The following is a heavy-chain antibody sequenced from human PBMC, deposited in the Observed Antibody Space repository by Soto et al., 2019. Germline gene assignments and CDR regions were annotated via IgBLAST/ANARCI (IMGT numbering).Heavy chain of an antibody. Sequence: WASVKVSCKASGYTFTSYYMHWVRQAPGQGLEWMGIINPSGGSTSYAQKFQGRVTMTRDTSTSTVYMELSSLRSEDTAVYYCARVPIFGELLSFNYYYYYGMDVWGQGTTVTVSS. D-gene: IGHD3-10*01. J-gene: IGHJ6*02. V-gene: IGHV1-46*01. CDR2: INPSGGST. CDR3: ARVPIFGELLSFNYYYYYGMDV. CDR1: GYTFTSYY.